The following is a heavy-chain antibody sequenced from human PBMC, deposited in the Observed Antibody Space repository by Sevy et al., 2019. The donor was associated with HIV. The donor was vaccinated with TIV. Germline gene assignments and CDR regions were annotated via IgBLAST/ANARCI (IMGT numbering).Heavy chain of an antibody. Sequence: GGSLRLSCAASGFTFSSYSMNWVRQAPGKGLEWVSSISSSSSYIYYADSVKGRFTISRDNAKNSLYLQMNSLRAEDTAVYYCARDAPDQTVLALAARWYSPYRDVWGKGTTVTVSS. CDR3: ARDAPDQTVLALAARWYSPYRDV. CDR2: ISSSSSYI. V-gene: IGHV3-21*01. D-gene: IGHD6-6*01. CDR1: GFTFSSYS. J-gene: IGHJ6*03.